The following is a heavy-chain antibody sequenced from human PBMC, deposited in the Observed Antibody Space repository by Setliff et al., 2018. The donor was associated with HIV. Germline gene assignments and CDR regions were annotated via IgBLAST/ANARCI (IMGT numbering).Heavy chain of an antibody. CDR2: IYYSGST. D-gene: IGHD3-3*01. CDR3: ARDVYDYDFGGYFYMDV. CDR1: GGSISSSRYY. Sequence: PSETLSLTCTVSGGSISSSRYYWGWIRQPPGKGLEWIGSIYYSGSTYYNPSLKSRVTISVDTSKNQFSLKLSSVTAADTAVYYCARDVYDYDFGGYFYMDVWGKGTTVTVSS. V-gene: IGHV4-39*07. J-gene: IGHJ6*03.